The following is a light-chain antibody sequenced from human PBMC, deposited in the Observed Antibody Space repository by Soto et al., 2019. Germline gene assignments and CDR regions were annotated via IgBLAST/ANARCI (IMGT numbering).Light chain of an antibody. CDR1: QNFANY. Sequence: EIVLTQSPATLSLSPGERATLSCRASQNFANYLDWYQQKPGQAPGLLIYESSNRATGIAARFGGSGSGTDFTLTISSLEPEDFEVYYCQQRSNWHQTFGRGSQVEIX. CDR2: ESS. J-gene: IGKJ4*02. V-gene: IGKV3-11*01. CDR3: QQRSNWHQT.